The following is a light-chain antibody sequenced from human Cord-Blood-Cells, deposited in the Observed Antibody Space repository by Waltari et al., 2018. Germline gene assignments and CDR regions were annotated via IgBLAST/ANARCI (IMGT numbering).Light chain of an antibody. J-gene: IGKJ2*03. Sequence: AIRMTQSPSPFSASTGDRVTITCRASQGISSYLAWYQPKPGKAPKLLIYAASTLQSGVPSRFSGSGSGTDFTLTISCLQSEDFATYYCQQYYSYPYSFGQGTKLEIK. V-gene: IGKV1-8*01. CDR3: QQYYSYPYS. CDR2: AAS. CDR1: QGISSY.